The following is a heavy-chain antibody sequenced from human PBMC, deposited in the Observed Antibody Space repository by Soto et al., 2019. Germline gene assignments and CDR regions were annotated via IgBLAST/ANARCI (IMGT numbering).Heavy chain of an antibody. D-gene: IGHD3-3*01. Sequence: GESLKISCKGSGYSFTSYWISWVRQMPGKGLEWMGRIDPSDSYTNYSPSFQGHVTISAGKSISTAYLQWSSLKASDTAMYYCARLLNFWSGYYDNWFDPWGQGTLVTVSS. CDR1: GYSFTSYW. CDR3: ARLLNFWSGYYDNWFDP. CDR2: IDPSDSYT. V-gene: IGHV5-10-1*01. J-gene: IGHJ5*02.